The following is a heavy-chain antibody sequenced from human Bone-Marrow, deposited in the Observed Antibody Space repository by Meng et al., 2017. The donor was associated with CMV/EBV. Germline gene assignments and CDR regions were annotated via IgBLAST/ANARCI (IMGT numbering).Heavy chain of an antibody. D-gene: IGHD1-1*01. CDR3: ARGRYNWNDNHNWFDP. CDR1: GFTFSSYW. Sequence: GESLKISCAASGFTFSSYWMHWVRQAPGKGLVWVSRINSDGSSTSYADSVKGRFTISRDNAKNTLYLQMNSLRAEDTAVYYCARGRYNWNDNHNWFDPWGQGNLVNVSS. CDR2: INSDGSST. V-gene: IGHV3-74*01. J-gene: IGHJ5*02.